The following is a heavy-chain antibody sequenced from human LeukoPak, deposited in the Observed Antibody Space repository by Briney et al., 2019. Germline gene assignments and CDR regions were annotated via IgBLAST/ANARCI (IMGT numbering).Heavy chain of an antibody. CDR2: INPNSGGT. CDR1: GGTFSSYA. V-gene: IGHV1-2*02. D-gene: IGHD3-3*01. Sequence: ASVKVSCKASGGTFSSYAISWVRQAPGQGLEWMGWINPNSGGTNYAQKFQGRVTMTRDTSISTAYMELSRLRSDDTAVYYCAREPQGITIFGVVSRPFRYWGQGTLVTVSS. J-gene: IGHJ4*02. CDR3: AREPQGITIFGVVSRPFRY.